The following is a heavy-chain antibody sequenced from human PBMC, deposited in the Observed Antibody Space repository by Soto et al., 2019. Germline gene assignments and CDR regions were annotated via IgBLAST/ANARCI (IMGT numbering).Heavy chain of an antibody. CDR1: GFTFISDA. V-gene: IGHV3-23*01. Sequence: GGPLRLSCAASGFTFISDAMRWVRQAPGPGLAWVSAISGSGGSTYYADSVKGRFTISRDNSKNTLYLQMNSLRAEDTAVYYCAKFPKTNSKLPHFDYWGQGTLVTVSS. CDR3: AKFPKTNSKLPHFDY. D-gene: IGHD3-22*01. CDR2: ISGSGGST. J-gene: IGHJ4*02.